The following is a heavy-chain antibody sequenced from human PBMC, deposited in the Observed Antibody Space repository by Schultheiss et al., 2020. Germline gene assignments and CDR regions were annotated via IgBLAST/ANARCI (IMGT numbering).Heavy chain of an antibody. CDR1: GFTFSSYG. CDR3: ATSQYYSSTSCYTGMFDY. D-gene: IGHD2-2*02. J-gene: IGHJ4*02. Sequence: GESLRLSCAASGFTFSSYGMHWVRQAPGKGLEWVAVIWYDGSNKYYADSVKGRFTISRDNAKNTLYLQMNSLRAEDTAVYYCATSQYYSSTSCYTGMFDYWGRVNLVTVSS. V-gene: IGHV3-33*03. CDR2: IWYDGSNK.